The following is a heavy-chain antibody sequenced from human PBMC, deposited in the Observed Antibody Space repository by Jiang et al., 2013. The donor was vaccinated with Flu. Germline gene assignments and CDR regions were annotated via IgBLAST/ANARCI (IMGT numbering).Heavy chain of an antibody. D-gene: IGHD6-13*01. Sequence: GGGLVQPGRSLRLSCAASGFTFDDYAMHWVRQAPGKGLEWVSGISWNSGSIGYADSVKGRFTISRDNAKNSLYLQMNSLRAEDMALYYCAKAYSSSWYYFDYWGQGTLVTVSS. CDR1: GFTFDDYA. J-gene: IGHJ4*02. V-gene: IGHV3-9*03. CDR2: ISWNSGSI. CDR3: AKAYSSSWYYFDY.